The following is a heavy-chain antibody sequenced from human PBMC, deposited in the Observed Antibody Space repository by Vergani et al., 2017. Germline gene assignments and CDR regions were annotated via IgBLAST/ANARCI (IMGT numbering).Heavy chain of an antibody. J-gene: IGHJ5*02. CDR1: GGSISNYY. Sequence: QVQLQESGPGLVKPSETLSLTCTVSGGSISNYYWSWIRQPPGKGLEWIGYIYYSGSTNYNPSLKSRVTISVDTSKSQFSLKLTSVTAADTAMYYCARDSWTSELRGVYWFDTWGQGTLVSVSS. CDR3: ARDSWTSELRGVYWFDT. CDR2: IYYSGST. V-gene: IGHV4-59*01. D-gene: IGHD3-10*01.